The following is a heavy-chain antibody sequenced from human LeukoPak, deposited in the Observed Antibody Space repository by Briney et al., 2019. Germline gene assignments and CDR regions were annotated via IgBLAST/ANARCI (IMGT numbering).Heavy chain of an antibody. CDR3: ASWGAGGNS. V-gene: IGHV3-7*01. J-gene: IGHJ4*02. CDR2: INPDGSGK. D-gene: IGHD3-16*01. CDR1: GFTLSTYW. Sequence: GSLRLSCEASGFTLSTYWMNWVRQVPGKGLDWVANINPDGSGKRYVDSAKGRFTIARDNADNSLSLQMNSLRAEDTAVYYCASWGAGGNSWGQGTLVTVSS.